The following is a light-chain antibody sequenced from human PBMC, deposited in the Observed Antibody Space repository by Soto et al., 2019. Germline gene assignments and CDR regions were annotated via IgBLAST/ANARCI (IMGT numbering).Light chain of an antibody. J-gene: IGKJ1*01. CDR1: QSVSNNY. Sequence: IVFPQSPSTLSLSPGERATLSCRASQSVSNNYLAWYQQKPGQAPRLLIYGASNRATGIPDRFSGSGSGTDFTLTISRLEPEDFAVYYCQQYGSSGTFGQGTKVDIK. CDR3: QQYGSSGT. V-gene: IGKV3-20*01. CDR2: GAS.